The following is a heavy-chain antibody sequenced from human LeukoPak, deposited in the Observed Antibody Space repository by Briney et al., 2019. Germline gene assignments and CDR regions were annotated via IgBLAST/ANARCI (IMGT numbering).Heavy chain of an antibody. CDR1: GFTFSSYA. J-gene: IGHJ4*02. Sequence: GGSLRLSCAASGFTFSSYAMHWVRQAPGKGLEWVAVISYDGSNKYYADSVKGRFTISRDNSKNTLYLQMNSLRAEDTAVYYCAXDRLPGYYYGSGTFDYWGQGTLVTVSS. D-gene: IGHD3-10*01. CDR3: AXDRLPGYYYGSGTFDY. CDR2: ISYDGSNK. V-gene: IGHV3-30-3*01.